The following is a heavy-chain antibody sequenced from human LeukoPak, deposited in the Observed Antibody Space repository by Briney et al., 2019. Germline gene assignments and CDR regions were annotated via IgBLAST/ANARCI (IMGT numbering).Heavy chain of an antibody. CDR1: GFTFSIYT. CDR2: ISSASSAI. Sequence: GGSLRLSCAASGFTFSIYTMNWVRQAPGKGLEWPSYISSASSAIYYADSVKGRFTISRDNAKNSLYLQMNSLRAEDTAVYYCARTVDYWGQGTLVTVSS. V-gene: IGHV3-48*01. CDR3: ARTVDY. J-gene: IGHJ4*02. D-gene: IGHD2-21*02.